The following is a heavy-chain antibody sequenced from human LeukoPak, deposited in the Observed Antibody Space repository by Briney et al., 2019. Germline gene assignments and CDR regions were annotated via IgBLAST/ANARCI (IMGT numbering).Heavy chain of an antibody. D-gene: IGHD6-19*01. J-gene: IGHJ5*02. CDR1: GFTFSSYW. Sequence: GGSLRLSCAASGFTFSSYWMSWVRQAPGKGPEWVANIKQDGSEKYYVDSVKGRFTISRDNAKNSLYLQMNSLRAEDTAVYYCARGGSGWFYWFDPWGQGTLVTVSS. V-gene: IGHV3-7*01. CDR2: IKQDGSEK. CDR3: ARGGSGWFYWFDP.